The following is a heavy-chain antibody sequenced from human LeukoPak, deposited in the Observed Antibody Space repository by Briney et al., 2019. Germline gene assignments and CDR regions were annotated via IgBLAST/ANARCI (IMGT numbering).Heavy chain of an antibody. Sequence: SETLSLACTVSGGSISSSTYYWGWIRQPPGKGLEWIGSIYYSGSTYYNPSLKSRVTISVDTSKNQFSLKLSSVTAADTAVYYCARGPRWLQDYFNYWGQGTLVTVSS. J-gene: IGHJ4*02. CDR1: GGSISSSTYY. CDR2: IYYSGST. CDR3: ARGPRWLQDYFNY. D-gene: IGHD5-24*01. V-gene: IGHV4-39*07.